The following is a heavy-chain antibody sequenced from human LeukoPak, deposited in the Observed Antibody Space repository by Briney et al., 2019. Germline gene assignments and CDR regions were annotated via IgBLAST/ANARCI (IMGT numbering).Heavy chain of an antibody. V-gene: IGHV3-23*01. J-gene: IGHJ4*02. CDR3: TKGHYYDSSGYLN. CDR2: ISGGGGLT. D-gene: IGHD3-22*01. CDR1: GFTFSSYA. Sequence: GGSLRLSCAASGFTFSSYAMSWVRQAPGKGLGWVSAISGGGGLTYYADSVKGRFTISRDNSKNTLYLQMNSLRAEDTAVYYCTKGHYYDSSGYLNWGQGTLVTVSS.